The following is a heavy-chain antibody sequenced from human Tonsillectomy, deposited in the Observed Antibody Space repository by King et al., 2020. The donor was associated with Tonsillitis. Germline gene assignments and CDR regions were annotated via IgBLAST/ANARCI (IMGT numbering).Heavy chain of an antibody. CDR2: IYYSGRT. CDR1: GGSISSGDYY. V-gene: IGHV4-30-4*01. Sequence: QLQESGPGLVKPSQTLSLTCTVSGGSISSGDYYWSWIRQPPGKGLEWIGDIYYSGRTYYNPSLKSRVTIPVDTSKNQFSLKLSSVTAADTAVYYCAREEGVVRGVPYFDYWGQGTLVTVSS. CDR3: AREEGVVRGVPYFDY. J-gene: IGHJ4*02. D-gene: IGHD3-10*01.